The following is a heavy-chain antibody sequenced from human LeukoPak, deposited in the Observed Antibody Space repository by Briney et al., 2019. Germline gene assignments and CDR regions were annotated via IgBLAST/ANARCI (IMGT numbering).Heavy chain of an antibody. J-gene: IGHJ6*02. D-gene: IGHD1-14*01. CDR1: GFTFSSYS. CDR3: ARKPGPSDGYYYYGMDV. CDR2: ISSSSSYI. Sequence: GGSLRLSCAASGFTFSSYSMNWVRQAPGKGLEWVSSISSSSSYIYYADSVKGRFTISRDNAKNSLYLQMNSLRAEDTAVYYCARKPGPSDGYYYYGMDVWGQGTTVTVSS. V-gene: IGHV3-21*01.